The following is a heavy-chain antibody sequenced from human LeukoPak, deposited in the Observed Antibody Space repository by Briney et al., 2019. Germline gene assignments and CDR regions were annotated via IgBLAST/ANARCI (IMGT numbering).Heavy chain of an antibody. V-gene: IGHV3-15*01. CDR2: IKSKTDGGTT. D-gene: IGHD3-3*01. CDR3: SISYDFWSGPCSY. J-gene: IGHJ4*02. Sequence: GGSLRLSCAASGFTFTNAWVSWVRQAPGKGLDWVGRIKSKTDGGTTDYAAPVKGRFTISRDDSKNTLYLQMNSLKTEDTAVYYCSISYDFWSGPCSYWGQGTLVTVSS. CDR1: GFTFTNAW.